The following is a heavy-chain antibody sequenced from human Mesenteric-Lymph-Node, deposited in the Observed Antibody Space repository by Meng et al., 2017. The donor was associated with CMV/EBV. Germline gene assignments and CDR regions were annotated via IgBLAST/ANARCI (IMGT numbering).Heavy chain of an antibody. CDR1: GGSFSGYY. CDR2: INHSGST. CDR3: ARDKHDSSGYYGDFDY. D-gene: IGHD3-22*01. J-gene: IGHJ4*02. V-gene: IGHV4-34*01. Sequence: YGGSFSGYYWSWIRQPPGKGLEWIGEINHSGSTNYNPSLKSRVTISVDTSKNQFSLKLSSVTAADTAVYYCARDKHDSSGYYGDFDYWGQGTLVTVSS.